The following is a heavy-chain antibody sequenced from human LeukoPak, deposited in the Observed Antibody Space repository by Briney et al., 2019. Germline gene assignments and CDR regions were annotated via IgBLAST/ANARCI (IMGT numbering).Heavy chain of an antibody. V-gene: IGHV3-48*03. CDR1: GLTFSADG. J-gene: IGHJ4*02. CDR3: ARQYMVETASGLRARPFYY. CDR2: ISRSGATI. D-gene: IGHD4-23*01. Sequence: PGGSLSLSCAASGLTFSADGMNWVRQAPGKGLEWVSYISRSGATIYYADSVKGRFTISRDDAKNSLYLQMNRLRADDTAVYYCARQYMVETASGLRARPFYYWGQGTLVTVSS.